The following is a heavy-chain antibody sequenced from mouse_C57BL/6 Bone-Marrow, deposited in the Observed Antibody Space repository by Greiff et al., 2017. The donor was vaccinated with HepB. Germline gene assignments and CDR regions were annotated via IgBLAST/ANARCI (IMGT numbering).Heavy chain of an antibody. V-gene: IGHV1-76*01. CDR2: IYPGSGNT. D-gene: IGHD2-1*01. CDR3: ARLGLGYGNHGYFDV. CDR1: GYTFTDYY. Sequence: QVQLQQSGAELVRPGASVKLSCKASGYTFTDYYINWVKQRPGQGLEWIARIYPGSGNTYYNEKFKGKATLTAEKSSSTAYMQLSSLTSEDSAVYFCARLGLGYGNHGYFDVWGTGTTVTVSS. J-gene: IGHJ1*03.